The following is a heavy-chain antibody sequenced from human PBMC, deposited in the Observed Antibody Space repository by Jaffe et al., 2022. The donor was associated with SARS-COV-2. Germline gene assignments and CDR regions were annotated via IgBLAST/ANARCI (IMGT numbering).Heavy chain of an antibody. CDR3: ARHMGCSGGSCYNWFDP. V-gene: IGHV4-59*08. J-gene: IGHJ5*02. CDR2: IYYSGST. D-gene: IGHD2-15*01. Sequence: QVQLQESGPGLVKPSETLSLTCTVSGGSISSYYWSWIRQPPGKGLEWIGYIYYSGSTNYNPSLKSRVTISVDTSKNQFSLKLSSVTAADTAVYYCARHMGCSGGSCYNWFDPWGQGTLVTVSS. CDR1: GGSISSYY.